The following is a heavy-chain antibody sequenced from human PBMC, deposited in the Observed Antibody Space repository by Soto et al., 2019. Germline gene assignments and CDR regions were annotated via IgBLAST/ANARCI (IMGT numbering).Heavy chain of an antibody. CDR3: TTDRPDELELRGIGTY. CDR2: IKSKTDGGTT. D-gene: IGHD1-7*01. Sequence: GGSLRLSCAASGFTFSNAWMSWVRQAPGKGLEWVGRIKSKTDGGTTDYAAPVKGRFTISRDDSKNTLYLQMNSLKTEDTAVYYCTTDRPDELELRGIGTYWGQGTLVTVSS. J-gene: IGHJ4*02. V-gene: IGHV3-15*01. CDR1: GFTFSNAW.